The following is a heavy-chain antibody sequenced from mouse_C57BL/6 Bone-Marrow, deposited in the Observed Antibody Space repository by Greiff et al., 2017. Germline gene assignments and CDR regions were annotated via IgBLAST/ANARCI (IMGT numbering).Heavy chain of an antibody. Sequence: EVKLQQSGPVLVKPGPSVKISCKASGFTFTDYYMHWVKQSYGKSLEWIGLVYPYKGGTSYNQKFKGKATLTVDTSSSTAYMELNSLTSEDSAVYYCARAPYYPNLYFDYWGQGTTLTVSS. J-gene: IGHJ2*01. D-gene: IGHD2-10*01. CDR2: VYPYKGGT. CDR3: ARAPYYPNLYFDY. V-gene: IGHV1-36*01. CDR1: GFTFTDYY.